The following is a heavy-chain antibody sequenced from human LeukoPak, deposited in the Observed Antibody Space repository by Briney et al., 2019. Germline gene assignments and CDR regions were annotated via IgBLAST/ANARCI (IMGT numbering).Heavy chain of an antibody. CDR1: GFTFSNHP. CDR2: VSGNGLSK. J-gene: IGHJ4*02. D-gene: IGHD1-1*01. Sequence: GGSLRLSCAVSGFTFSNHPMTWVRQAPGKGLEWVAGVSGNGLSKYYVDSMKGRFTVSRDNAKNTVYLQMNSLRADDTAVYYCAKGNGDFLDYWGQGTLVTVSS. CDR3: AKGNGDFLDY. V-gene: IGHV3-23*01.